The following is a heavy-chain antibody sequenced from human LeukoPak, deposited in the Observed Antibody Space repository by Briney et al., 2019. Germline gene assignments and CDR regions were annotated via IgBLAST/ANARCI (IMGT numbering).Heavy chain of an antibody. CDR3: ASDYDSSGYRSHFDY. J-gene: IGHJ4*02. V-gene: IGHV3-30*04. Sequence: PGGSLRLSCAASGFTFSSYAMHWVRQAPGKGLEWVAVISYDGSNNYYADSVKGRFTISRDNSKNTLYLQMNSLRAEDTAVYYCASDYDSSGYRSHFDYWGQGTLVTVSS. D-gene: IGHD3-22*01. CDR1: GFTFSSYA. CDR2: ISYDGSNN.